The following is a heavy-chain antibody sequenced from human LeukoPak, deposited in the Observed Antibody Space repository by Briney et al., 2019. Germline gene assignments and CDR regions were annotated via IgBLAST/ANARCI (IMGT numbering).Heavy chain of an antibody. Sequence: GSLRLSCAASGFTFTNYAMHWVRQAPGKGLEWVAVISYDGSNKYYADSVKGRFTISRDNSKNTLYLQMNSLRAEDTAVYYCARGLGGIFDYWGQGTLVTVSS. J-gene: IGHJ4*02. CDR2: ISYDGSNK. CDR1: GFTFTNYA. V-gene: IGHV3-30-3*01. CDR3: ARGLGGIFDY. D-gene: IGHD3-10*01.